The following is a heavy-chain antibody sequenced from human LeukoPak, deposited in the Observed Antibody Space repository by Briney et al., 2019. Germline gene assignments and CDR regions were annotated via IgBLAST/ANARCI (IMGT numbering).Heavy chain of an antibody. CDR2: INAGNGNT. D-gene: IGHD6-19*01. CDR1: GYTFTSYA. CDR3: ARDPAAGGWQWLVTVPYDY. V-gene: IGHV1-3*01. J-gene: IGHJ4*02. Sequence: ASVKVSCKASGYTFTSYAMHWVRQAPGQRLEWMGWINAGNGNTKYSQKFQGRVTITRYTSASTAYMELSSLRSEDTAMYYCARDPAAGGWQWLVTVPYDYWGQGTLVTVSS.